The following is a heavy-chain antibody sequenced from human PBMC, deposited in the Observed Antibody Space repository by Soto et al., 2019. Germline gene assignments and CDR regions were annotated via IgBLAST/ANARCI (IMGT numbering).Heavy chain of an antibody. V-gene: IGHV4-30-2*01. Sequence: SETLSLTCAVSGGSISSGGYSWSWIRQPPGKGLEWIGYIYHSGSTYYNPSLKSRVTISVDRSKNQFSLKLSSVTAADTAVYYCARDLREYDFWSGYYLTSGFDPWGQGTLVTVSS. D-gene: IGHD3-3*01. CDR2: IYHSGST. CDR1: GGSISSGGYS. J-gene: IGHJ5*02. CDR3: ARDLREYDFWSGYYLTSGFDP.